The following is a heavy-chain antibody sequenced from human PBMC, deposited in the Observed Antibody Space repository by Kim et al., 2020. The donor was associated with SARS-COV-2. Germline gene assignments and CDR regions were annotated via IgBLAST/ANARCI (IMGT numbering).Heavy chain of an antibody. CDR3: VKDCSSTSCYTSFFDH. D-gene: IGHD2-2*02. CDR1: GFTFSSFP. Sequence: GGSLRLSCSASGFTFSSFPIHWVRLAPGKGLEWLSTISIDGSRAYYADSVKGRFTISRDNSKNTLYLQMSSLRAADTAVYYCVKDCSSTSCYTSFFDHWG. CDR2: ISIDGSRA. J-gene: IGHJ4*01. V-gene: IGHV3-64D*06.